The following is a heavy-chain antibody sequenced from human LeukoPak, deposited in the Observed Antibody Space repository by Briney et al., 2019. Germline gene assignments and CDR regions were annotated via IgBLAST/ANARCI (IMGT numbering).Heavy chain of an antibody. CDR2: IDPNSGGT. D-gene: IGHD4-17*01. CDR3: ARGGIGEDYGDYFDY. Sequence: ASVKVSCKASGYTFTGYYMHWVRQAPGQGLEWIGRIDPNSGGTSYAQKFQGRVTVTRDTSINTVYMELSRLRSDDTAMYYCARGGIGEDYGDYFDYWGQGTLVTVSS. J-gene: IGHJ4*02. V-gene: IGHV1-2*06. CDR1: GYTFTGYY.